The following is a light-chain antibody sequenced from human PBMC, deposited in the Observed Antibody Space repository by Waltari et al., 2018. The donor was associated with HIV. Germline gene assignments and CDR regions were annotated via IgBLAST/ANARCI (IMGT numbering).Light chain of an antibody. CDR1: SSNIGRNT. V-gene: IGLV1-44*01. CDR2: SNN. Sequence: QSVLTQPPSASGTPGQRVTISCSGSSSNIGRNTVHWYQQLPGTAPKPLIYSNNQRPSGVPDRFSGSKSGTSASLAISGLQSEDEADYYCAAWDDSLSVVFGGGTKLTVL. J-gene: IGLJ2*01. CDR3: AAWDDSLSVV.